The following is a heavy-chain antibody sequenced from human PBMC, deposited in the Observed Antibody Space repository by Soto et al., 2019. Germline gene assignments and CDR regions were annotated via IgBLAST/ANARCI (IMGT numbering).Heavy chain of an antibody. D-gene: IGHD2-2*01. V-gene: IGHV4-59*08. J-gene: IGHJ4*02. Sequence: SETLSLTCTVSGGSFNPNYWSWIRQPPGKGLEWVGYIYYGGTTSYNPSLKSRVTISLETSKSQFSLRLTSVTAADSAVYYCARVDSLYAEIDYWGQGTLVTVSS. CDR3: ARVDSLYAEIDY. CDR2: IYYGGTT. CDR1: GGSFNPNY.